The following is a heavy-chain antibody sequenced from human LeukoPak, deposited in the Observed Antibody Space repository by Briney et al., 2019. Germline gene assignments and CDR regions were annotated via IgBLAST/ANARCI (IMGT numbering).Heavy chain of an antibody. CDR2: ISGSGAGT. J-gene: IGHJ6*02. D-gene: IGHD1-26*01. CDR3: ARGGTGSYYYYYGMDV. Sequence: PGGSLRLSCAASGFTFTNYAMTWVRQAPGKGLEWVSVISGSGAGTYYADSVKGRFTISGDNAKNSLYLQMNSLRAEDTAVYYCARGGTGSYYYYYGMDVWGQGTTVTVSS. V-gene: IGHV3-23*01. CDR1: GFTFTNYA.